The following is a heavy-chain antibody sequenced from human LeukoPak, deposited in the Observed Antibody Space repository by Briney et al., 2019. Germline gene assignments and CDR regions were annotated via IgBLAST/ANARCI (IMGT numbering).Heavy chain of an antibody. Sequence: GGPLRLSCAASGFTFSSYAMSWVRQAPGKGLEWVSAISGSGGSTYYADSVKGRFTISRDNSKNTLYLQMNSLRAEDTAVYYCAKAWIQLWLSPPHDFDYWGQGTLVTVSS. D-gene: IGHD5-18*01. V-gene: IGHV3-23*01. CDR2: ISGSGGST. J-gene: IGHJ4*02. CDR1: GFTFSSYA. CDR3: AKAWIQLWLSPPHDFDY.